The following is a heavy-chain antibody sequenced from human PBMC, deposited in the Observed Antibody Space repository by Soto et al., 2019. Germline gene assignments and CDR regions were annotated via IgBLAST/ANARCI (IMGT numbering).Heavy chain of an antibody. Sequence: QVQLVQSGTEVKKPGASVKVSCKASGYTFTSYGISWVRQAPGQGLEWMGWISAYNGNTNYAQKLQGRVTMTTDTSTSTAYMELRSLRSDDTAVYYCARVRGYDFWSGYQRHDYWGQGTLVTVSS. CDR2: ISAYNGNT. CDR3: ARVRGYDFWSGYQRHDY. J-gene: IGHJ4*02. CDR1: GYTFTSYG. D-gene: IGHD3-3*01. V-gene: IGHV1-18*01.